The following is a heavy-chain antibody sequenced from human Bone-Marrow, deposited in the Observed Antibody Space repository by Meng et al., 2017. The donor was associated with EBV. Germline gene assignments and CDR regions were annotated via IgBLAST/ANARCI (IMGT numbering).Heavy chain of an antibody. CDR2: FLPTLGAP. CDR1: VGPFRNYA. V-gene: IGHV1-69*01. Sequence: QVQLVHAAAEVKKPGYSVKVSCKPSVGPFRNYAVSWVRQAPGQGLEWLGGFLPTLGAPNYAQKFHGRVTITADESTSTHYMDLSSLRSDDTAVYYCASESGRGYTPDYWGQGTLVTVSS. J-gene: IGHJ4*02. CDR3: ASESGRGYTPDY. D-gene: IGHD3-10*01.